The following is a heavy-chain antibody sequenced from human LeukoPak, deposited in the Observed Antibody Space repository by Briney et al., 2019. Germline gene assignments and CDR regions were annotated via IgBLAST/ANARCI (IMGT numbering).Heavy chain of an antibody. V-gene: IGHV3-30*18. CDR3: AKDSRHNMDV. J-gene: IGHJ6*03. CDR2: ISYDGNNK. CDR1: GFTFSNYG. Sequence: GGSLRLSCAASGFTFSNYGIHWVRQAPGKGLEWVAVISYDGNNKYYADSVKGRFTISRDNSKNTLYLQMNSLRVEDTAVYYCAKDSRHNMDVWGKGTTVTVSS.